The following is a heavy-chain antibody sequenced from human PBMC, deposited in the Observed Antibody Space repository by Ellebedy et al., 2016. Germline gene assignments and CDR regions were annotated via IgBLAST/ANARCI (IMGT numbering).Heavy chain of an antibody. CDR3: ARATMVRGGEIDY. CDR2: VSTDGTTT. V-gene: IGHV3-74*01. CDR1: GFIFSNYW. D-gene: IGHD3-10*01. J-gene: IGHJ4*02. Sequence: GESLKISCAASGFIFSNYWMHWVRQVPGKGLMWVARVSTDGTTTGSADSVKGRFTISRDNSKNTLYLQMNSLRAEDTAVYHCARATMVRGGEIDYWGQGTLVTVSS.